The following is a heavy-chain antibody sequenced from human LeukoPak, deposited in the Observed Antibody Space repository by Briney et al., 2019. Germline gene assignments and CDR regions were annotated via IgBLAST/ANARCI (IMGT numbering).Heavy chain of an antibody. CDR2: ITATGDI. Sequence: PGGSLRLSCAASGFTFSRYDMHWVRQATGKGLEWVSAITATGDIYYAGSVKGRFTLSGDSANYSLYLQMNSLRAGDTAVYYCVRVDKPLHAFDLWGQGTMVTVSS. CDR1: GFTFSRYD. D-gene: IGHD2-2*03. CDR3: VRVDKPLHAFDL. J-gene: IGHJ3*01. V-gene: IGHV3-13*01.